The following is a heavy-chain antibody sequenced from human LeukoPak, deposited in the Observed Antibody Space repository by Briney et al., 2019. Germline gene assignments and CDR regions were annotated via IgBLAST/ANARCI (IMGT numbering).Heavy chain of an antibody. D-gene: IGHD3-10*01. CDR1: GGSISSYY. V-gene: IGHV4-59*01. CDR3: ARHAFGEPPFDP. CDR2: IYYSGST. J-gene: IGHJ5*02. Sequence: KSSETLSLTCTVSGGSISSYYWSWIRQPPGKGLEWIGYIYYSGSTNYNPSLKSRVTISVDASKNQFSLKLSSVTAADTAVYYCARHAFGEPPFDPWGQGTLVTVSS.